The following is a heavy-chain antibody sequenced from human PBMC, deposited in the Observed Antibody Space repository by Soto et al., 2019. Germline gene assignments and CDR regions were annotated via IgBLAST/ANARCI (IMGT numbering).Heavy chain of an antibody. CDR1: GGSISSGGYY. Sequence: QVQLQESVPGLVKPSQTLSLTCTVSGGSISSGGYYWSWIRQHPVKGLEWIGYIYYSGSTYYNPSLKSRVTISVDTSKNQFSLKLSSVTAADTAVYYCARGGRARVWFDPWGQGTLVTVSS. J-gene: IGHJ5*02. D-gene: IGHD3-10*01. CDR2: IYYSGST. V-gene: IGHV4-31*03. CDR3: ARGGRARVWFDP.